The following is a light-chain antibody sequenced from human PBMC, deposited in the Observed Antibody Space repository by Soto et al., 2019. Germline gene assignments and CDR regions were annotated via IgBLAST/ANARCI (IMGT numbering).Light chain of an antibody. CDR2: AAS. CDR1: QGISNY. J-gene: IGKJ1*01. Sequence: DIQMTQSPSSLSASVGDRVTITCRASQGISNYLAWWQQKPGKVPKLLIYAASTLQSGVPPRFSGSGSGTDFTLTISSLQPEDVATYYGQKSISAPRTFGQGTNVDIK. CDR3: QKSISAPRT. V-gene: IGKV1-27*01.